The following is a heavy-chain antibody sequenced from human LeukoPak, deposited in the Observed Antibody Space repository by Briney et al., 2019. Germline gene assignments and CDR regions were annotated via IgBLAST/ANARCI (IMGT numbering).Heavy chain of an antibody. J-gene: IGHJ4*02. CDR1: GYTFTDYY. CDR2: INPNSGGT. D-gene: IGHD6-13*01. Sequence: ASLKVSCKASGYTFTDYYIHWVRQAPGQGPEWMGWINPNSGGTKSLQKFQGRVTMTRDTSISTAYMELSRLRSDDTAVYYCARVTTRLTADGSLAFWGQGTTVTVSS. V-gene: IGHV1-2*02. CDR3: ARVTTRLTADGSLAF.